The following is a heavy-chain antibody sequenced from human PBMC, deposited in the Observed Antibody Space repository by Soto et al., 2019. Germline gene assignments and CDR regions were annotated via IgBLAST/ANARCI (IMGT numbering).Heavy chain of an antibody. J-gene: IGHJ3*02. CDR2: IYPGDSDT. CDR3: ARHGSSGWYLHNDAFDI. V-gene: IGHV5-51*01. Sequence: PGESLKISCKGSGYSFTSYWIGWVRQMPGKGLEWMGIIYPGDSDTRYSPSFQGQVTISADKSISTAYLQWSSLKASDTAMYYCARHGSSGWYLHNDAFDIWGQGTMVTVSS. CDR1: GYSFTSYW. D-gene: IGHD6-19*01.